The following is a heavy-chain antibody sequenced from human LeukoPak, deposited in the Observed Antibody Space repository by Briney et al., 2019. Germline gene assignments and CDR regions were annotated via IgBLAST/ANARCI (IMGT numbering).Heavy chain of an antibody. CDR3: AXDNRITMIVVARLDAFDI. Sequence: ASVKVSCKASGYTFTSYGISWVRQAPGQGLEWMGWISAYNGNTNYAQKLQGRVTMTTDTSTSTAYMELRSLRSDDTAVYYCAXDNRITMIVVARLDAFDIWGQGTXVTVS. CDR1: GYTFTSYG. V-gene: IGHV1-18*01. J-gene: IGHJ3*02. D-gene: IGHD3-22*01. CDR2: ISAYNGNT.